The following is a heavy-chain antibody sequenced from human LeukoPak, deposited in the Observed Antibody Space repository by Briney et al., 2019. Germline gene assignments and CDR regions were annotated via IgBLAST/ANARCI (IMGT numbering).Heavy chain of an antibody. Sequence: GGSLRLSCAASGFTFSSYEMNWVRQAPGKGLEWVSYISSSGSTIYYADSVKGRFTISRDNAKSSLYLQMNSLRVEDTALYYCVRESGYGEYWGQGTLVAVSS. D-gene: IGHD3-3*01. CDR1: GFTFSSYE. CDR2: ISSSGSTI. V-gene: IGHV3-48*03. CDR3: VRESGYGEY. J-gene: IGHJ4*02.